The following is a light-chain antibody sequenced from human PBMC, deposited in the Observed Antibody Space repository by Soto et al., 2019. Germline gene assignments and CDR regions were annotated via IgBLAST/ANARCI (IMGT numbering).Light chain of an antibody. J-gene: IGLJ2*01. CDR2: GDS. V-gene: IGLV1-40*01. Sequence: QSVLTQPPSVSGSPGQTVTISCTGSSSNIGADYDVTWYQQLPGTAPKFLIYGDSNRPSGVPDRFSGAKSGTSASLAIYGRQAEDEADDYCQSYDSSLSGLVFGGGTKLTVL. CDR1: SSNIGADYD. CDR3: QSYDSSLSGLV.